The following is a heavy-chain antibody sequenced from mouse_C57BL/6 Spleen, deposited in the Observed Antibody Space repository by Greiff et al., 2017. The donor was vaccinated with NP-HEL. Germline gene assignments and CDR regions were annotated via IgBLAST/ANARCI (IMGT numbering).Heavy chain of an antibody. D-gene: IGHD2-12*01. CDR2: IYPSDSET. V-gene: IGHV1-61*01. CDR1: GYTFTSYW. J-gene: IGHJ2*01. CDR3: AREGNYCYDEGLDY. Sequence: QVQLQQPGAELVRPGSSVKLSCKASGYTFTSYWMDWVKQRPGQGLEWIGNIYPSDSETHYNQKFKDKATLTVDKSSSTAYMQLSSLTSEDSAVYYCAREGNYCYDEGLDYWGQGTTLTVSS.